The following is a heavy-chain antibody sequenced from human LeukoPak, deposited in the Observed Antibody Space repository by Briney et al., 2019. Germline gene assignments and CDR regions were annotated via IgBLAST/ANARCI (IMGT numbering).Heavy chain of an antibody. D-gene: IGHD4-17*01. Sequence: GGSLRLSCAASGFTFSSYGMHWVRQAPGKGLEWVAFIRYDGSNKYYADSVKGRFTISRDNSKNTLYLQMNSLRAEDTAVYYCAKDLSTVTYAKFDAFDIWGQGTMVTVSS. J-gene: IGHJ3*02. CDR1: GFTFSSYG. CDR3: AKDLSTVTYAKFDAFDI. CDR2: IRYDGSNK. V-gene: IGHV3-30*02.